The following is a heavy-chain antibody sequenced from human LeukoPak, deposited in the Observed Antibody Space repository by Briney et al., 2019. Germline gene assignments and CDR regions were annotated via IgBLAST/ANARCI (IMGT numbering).Heavy chain of an antibody. D-gene: IGHD1-26*01. CDR1: GFTFSSYA. Sequence: GGSLRLSCAASGFTFSSYAMHWVRQAPGKRLEWVAVISYDGSNKYYADSVKGRFTISRDNSKNTLYLQMNSLRAEDTAVYYCARGGGATLYYYFDYWGQGTLVTVSS. J-gene: IGHJ4*02. CDR2: ISYDGSNK. CDR3: ARGGGATLYYYFDY. V-gene: IGHV3-30*04.